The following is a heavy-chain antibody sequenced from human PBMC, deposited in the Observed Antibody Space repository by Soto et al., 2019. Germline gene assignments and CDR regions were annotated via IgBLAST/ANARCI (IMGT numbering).Heavy chain of an antibody. CDR2: IILPFGTP. D-gene: IGHD6-13*01. CDR3: ARDWAAAGPFDF. V-gene: IGHV1-69*13. J-gene: IGHJ4*02. CDR1: GTTFSNFA. Sequence: ASVKVSCKASGTTFSNFAIGWVRQAPGQGLEWMGGIILPFGTPNYAQKFQGRVTISADESMTTAYMELRGLRSEDTAVYYCARDWAAAGPFDFWGQGTLVTVSS.